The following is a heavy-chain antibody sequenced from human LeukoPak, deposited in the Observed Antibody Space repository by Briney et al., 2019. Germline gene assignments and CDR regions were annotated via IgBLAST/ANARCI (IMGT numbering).Heavy chain of an antibody. CDR1: GGSISSYY. CDR3: ARVGSSGWYSYYFDY. D-gene: IGHD6-19*01. Sequence: SETLSLTCTVSGGSISSYYWSWIRQPPGKGLEWIGYIYYSGSTNYNPSLKSRVTISADTSKNQFSLKLSSVTAADTAVYYCARVGSSGWYSYYFDYWGQGTLVTVSS. V-gene: IGHV4-59*01. J-gene: IGHJ4*02. CDR2: IYYSGST.